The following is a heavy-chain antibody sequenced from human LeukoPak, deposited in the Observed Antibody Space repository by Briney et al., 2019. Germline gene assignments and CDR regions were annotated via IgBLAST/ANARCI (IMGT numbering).Heavy chain of an antibody. CDR2: IYYSGRT. D-gene: IGHD4-17*01. Sequence: DPSETLSLTCTVSGGSISSYYWSWIRQPPGKGLEWIGYIYYSGRTNYNPSLKSRVTISVDTSKNQFSLKLSSVTAANTAVYYCARHASDDYGDYGHDYWGQGTLVTVSS. CDR1: GGSISSYY. J-gene: IGHJ4*02. V-gene: IGHV4-59*08. CDR3: ARHASDDYGDYGHDY.